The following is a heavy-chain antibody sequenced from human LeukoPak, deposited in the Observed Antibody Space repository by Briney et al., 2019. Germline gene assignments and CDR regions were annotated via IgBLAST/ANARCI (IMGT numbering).Heavy chain of an antibody. D-gene: IGHD3-16*01. J-gene: IGHJ6*04. CDR2: ISSSSSNI. Sequence: GGSLRLSCAASRFTFSSYTMNWVRQAPGKGLEWVASISSSSSNIYYADSLKGRFTISRDDAKNSLYLQMNSLRAEDTAVYFCAKSTRAVMAMMDVWGKGTTVTVSS. V-gene: IGHV3-21*01. CDR1: RFTFSSYT. CDR3: AKSTRAVMAMMDV.